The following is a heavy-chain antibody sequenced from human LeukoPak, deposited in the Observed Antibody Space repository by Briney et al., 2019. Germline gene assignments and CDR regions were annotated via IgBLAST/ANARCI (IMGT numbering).Heavy chain of an antibody. V-gene: IGHV4-61*01. CDR3: ARATRDLYYHGSSQGFDP. CDR2: IYYSGST. CDR1: GGSISSSNFY. J-gene: IGHJ5*02. Sequence: PSETLSLTCTVSGGSISSSNFYWNWVRQPPGKGLEWIGYIYYSGSTHYNPSLKSRVTISLDTSKNQFSLTLRSVTAADTAVYYCARATRDLYYHGSSQGFDPWGQGTLVTVSS. D-gene: IGHD3-10*01.